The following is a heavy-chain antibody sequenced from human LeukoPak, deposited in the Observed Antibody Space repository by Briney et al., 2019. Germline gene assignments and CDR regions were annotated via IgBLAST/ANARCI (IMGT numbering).Heavy chain of an antibody. D-gene: IGHD6-13*01. CDR2: IYHSGST. J-gene: IGHJ4*02. CDR1: GGSISSGGYY. Sequence: SETLSLTCTVSGGSISSGGYYWSWIRQHPGKGLEWIGYIYHSGSTYYNPSLKSRVTISVDRSKNQFSLKLSSVTAADTAVYYCASTGYSSSRVGYFDYWGQGTLVTVSS. V-gene: IGHV4-30-2*01. CDR3: ASTGYSSSRVGYFDY.